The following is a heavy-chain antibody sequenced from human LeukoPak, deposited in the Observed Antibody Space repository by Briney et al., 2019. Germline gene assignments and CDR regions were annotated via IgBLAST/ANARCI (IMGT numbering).Heavy chain of an antibody. J-gene: IGHJ2*01. CDR2: IYCNGIT. CDR3: ARRAHYDSSGYSPASGYFDL. Sequence: PSETLSLTCTVSGGSIFSYYWNWIRQPPGKGLEWIGYIYCNGITSYNPSLRRRGTISIATSKKQFSLRRRSVSAADTAIYYCARRAHYDSSGYSPASGYFDLWGRGTLVSVSS. D-gene: IGHD3-22*01. V-gene: IGHV4-59*12. CDR1: GGSIFSYY.